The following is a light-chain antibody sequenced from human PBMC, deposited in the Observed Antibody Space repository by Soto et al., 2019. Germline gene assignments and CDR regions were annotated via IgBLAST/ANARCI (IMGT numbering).Light chain of an antibody. CDR1: SSDVGGYNY. CDR2: EVS. J-gene: IGLJ3*02. V-gene: IGLV2-14*01. CDR3: SSYTSSSTSKV. Sequence: QSALTQPASVSGSPGQSITISCTGTSSDVGGYNYVSWYQHHPGKAPKLMIYEVSNRPSGVSNRFSGSKSGNTASLTISGLQAEDEADYYCSSYTSSSTSKVFGGGTNSPS.